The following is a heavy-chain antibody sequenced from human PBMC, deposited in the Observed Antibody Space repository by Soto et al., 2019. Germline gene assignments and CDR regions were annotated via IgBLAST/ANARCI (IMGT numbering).Heavy chain of an antibody. CDR2: IVPLLRIT. V-gene: IGHV1-69*02. J-gene: IGHJ5*02. CDR1: GDTSTIYT. CDR3: APDKCGAGRVGVHS. D-gene: IGHD1-26*01. Sequence: QVQLVQSGAEVKKPGASLRVSCETSGDTSTIYTITWVRQAPGQGLQWMGRIVPLLRITNYAQEFQGRLTITADSYTSSAHLELASLTSEDTAVYYCAPDKCGAGRVGVHSWGQGTLVIVSS.